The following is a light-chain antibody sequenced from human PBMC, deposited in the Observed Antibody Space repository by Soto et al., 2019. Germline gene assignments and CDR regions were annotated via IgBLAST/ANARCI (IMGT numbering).Light chain of an antibody. V-gene: IGKV3-15*01. CDR1: QGVSID. CDR3: QQYETYFRT. Sequence: EIVMTQSPATLSVSPGERVTLSCRASQGVSIDLAWYQQRPGQAPRLLMYDASTRATGIPARFSGSGSGTEFTLTISSLQSEDFAVYYCQQYETYFRTFGQGTKLEIK. J-gene: IGKJ2*01. CDR2: DAS.